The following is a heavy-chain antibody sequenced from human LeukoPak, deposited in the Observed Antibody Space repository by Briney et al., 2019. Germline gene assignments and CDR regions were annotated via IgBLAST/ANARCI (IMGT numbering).Heavy chain of an antibody. V-gene: IGHV3-49*03. CDR1: GLPFGDYA. CDR3: TRYCSSTSCDQYQYYGMDV. J-gene: IGHJ6*02. CDR2: IRSKAYGGTT. D-gene: IGHD2-2*01. Sequence: PGGSLRLSCTASGLPFGDYAMSWFRQAPGKGLGWVGFIRSKAYGGTTEYAASVKGRFTISRVDSKGIAYLHMNSLKTEDTAVYYCTRYCSSTSCDQYQYYGMDVWGQGTTVTVSS.